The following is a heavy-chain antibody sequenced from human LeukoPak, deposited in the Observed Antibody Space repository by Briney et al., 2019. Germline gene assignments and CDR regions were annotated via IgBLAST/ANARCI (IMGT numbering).Heavy chain of an antibody. CDR2: IDISGTYI. CDR3: ARDLSATARAYDY. V-gene: IGHV3-21*01. D-gene: IGHD1-26*01. CDR1: GFIVSDYN. J-gene: IGHJ4*01. Sequence: PGGSLRLSCAASGFIVSDYNMNWVRQAPGKGLEWVSFIDISGTYITYADSVKGRFTISRDNAKNSLYLQMNSLRAEDTAVYYCARDLSATARAYDYWGQGTLVTASS.